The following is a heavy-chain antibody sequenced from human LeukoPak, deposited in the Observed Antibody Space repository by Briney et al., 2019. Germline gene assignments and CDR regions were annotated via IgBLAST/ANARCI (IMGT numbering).Heavy chain of an antibody. J-gene: IGHJ4*02. V-gene: IGHV1-18*01. Sequence: ASVKVSCKASGYTFTSYGISWVRQAPGQGLEWMGWISAYNGNTNYAQKLQGRVTMTTDTSTSTAYMELRSLRSDDTAVYYCARDIRVQYYYGSGSYHFDYWGQGTLVTVSS. CDR2: ISAYNGNT. CDR3: ARDIRVQYYYGSGSYHFDY. D-gene: IGHD3-10*01. CDR1: GYTFTSYG.